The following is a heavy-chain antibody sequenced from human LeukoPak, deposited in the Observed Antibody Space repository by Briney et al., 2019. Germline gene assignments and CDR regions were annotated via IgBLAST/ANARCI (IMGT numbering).Heavy chain of an antibody. Sequence: SETLSLTCAVYGGSFSGYYWSWIRQPPGKGLEWIGYIYYSGSTNYNPSLKSRVTISVDTSKNQFSLKLSSVTAADTAVYYCARLRLMYEDAFDIWGQGTMVTVSS. J-gene: IGHJ3*02. CDR2: IYYSGST. CDR1: GGSFSGYY. CDR3: ARLRLMYEDAFDI. D-gene: IGHD2-8*01. V-gene: IGHV4-59*08.